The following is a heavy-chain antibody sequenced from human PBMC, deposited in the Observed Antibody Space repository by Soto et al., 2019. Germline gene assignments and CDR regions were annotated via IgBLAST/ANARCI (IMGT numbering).Heavy chain of an antibody. J-gene: IGHJ4*02. CDR3: VNYDIWSGSQGQHDY. CDR1: GFTFSNAW. V-gene: IGHV3-15*01. CDR2: IKSKTDGGTT. Sequence: EVQLVESGGGLVKPGGSLTLSCAASGFTFSNAWMNWVRQAPGKGLEWVGRIKSKTDGGTTDYAAPVKGRFTISRDDSKNTLYLQINSLKIEDTAVYYRVNYDIWSGSQGQHDYWGQGALVIVSS. D-gene: IGHD3-3*01.